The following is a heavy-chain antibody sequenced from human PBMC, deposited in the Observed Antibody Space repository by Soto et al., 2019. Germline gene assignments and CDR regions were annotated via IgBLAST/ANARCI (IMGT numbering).Heavy chain of an antibody. CDR1: GYTFTSYA. CDR3: ARSPGYSYGDY. CDR2: INAGNGNT. V-gene: IGHV1-3*01. D-gene: IGHD5-18*01. J-gene: IGHJ4*02. Sequence: QVQLVQSGAEVKKPGASVKVSCKASGYTFTSYAMHWVRQAPGQRLEWMGWINAGNGNTKYSQKFQGRVTITGDTSASTAYMELSSLRSEDTAVYYCARSPGYSYGDYWGQGTLVTVSS.